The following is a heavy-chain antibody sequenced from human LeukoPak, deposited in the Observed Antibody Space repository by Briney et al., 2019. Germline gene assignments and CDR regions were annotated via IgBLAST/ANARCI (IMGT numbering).Heavy chain of an antibody. CDR3: ARDTPYYYGSGSYHGMDV. J-gene: IGHJ6*02. Sequence: ASVKVSCKASGYTFTCYGISWVRQAPGQGLEWMGWISAYNGNTNYAQKLQGRVTMTTDTSTSTAYMELRSLRSDDMAVYYCARDTPYYYGSGSYHGMDVWGQGTTVTVSS. D-gene: IGHD3-10*01. V-gene: IGHV1-18*03. CDR1: GYTFTCYG. CDR2: ISAYNGNT.